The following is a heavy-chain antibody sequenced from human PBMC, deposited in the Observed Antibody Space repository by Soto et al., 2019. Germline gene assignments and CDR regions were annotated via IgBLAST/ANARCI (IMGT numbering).Heavy chain of an antibody. J-gene: IGHJ4*02. CDR2: IKQDGSEK. CDR1: ESTVSRDW. V-gene: IGHV3-7*04. D-gene: IGHD1-26*01. Sequence: EVHLVESGGGLVQTGGSLRLSCAIFESTVSRDWMNWVRQAPGKGLEWVAHIKQDGSEKYYVDSVKGRFTISRDNAKKSLYLQMNSLRPADPAMYYCSGGVGDAFWGQGTLVTVSS. CDR3: SGGVGDAF.